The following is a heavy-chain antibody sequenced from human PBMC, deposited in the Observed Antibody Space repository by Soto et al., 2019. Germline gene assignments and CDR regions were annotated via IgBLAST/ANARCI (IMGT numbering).Heavy chain of an antibody. CDR3: PRDNYGSGKSVDY. Sequence: QVQLVESGGGVVQPGRSLRLSCAASGFAFSTYAMHWVRQAPGSGLEWVAVIWYEGSNKYYADSVKGRFTISRDNSKNTLYLQMNSLRAEDTAVYYCPRDNYGSGKSVDYWGQGTLVTVSS. V-gene: IGHV3-33*01. CDR1: GFAFSTYA. CDR2: IWYEGSNK. J-gene: IGHJ4*02. D-gene: IGHD3-10*01.